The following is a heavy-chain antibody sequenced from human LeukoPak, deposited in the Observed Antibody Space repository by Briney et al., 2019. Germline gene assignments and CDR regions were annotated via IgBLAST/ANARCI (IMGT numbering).Heavy chain of an antibody. J-gene: IGHJ4*02. CDR3: ARASGYSYGDYYFDY. Sequence: SVKVSFKASGGTFSSYAISWVRQAPGQGLEWMGGIIPIFGTANYAQKFQGRVTITADESTSTAYMELSSLRSEDTAVYYCARASGYSYGDYYFDYWGQGTLVTVSS. D-gene: IGHD5-18*01. CDR2: IIPIFGTA. CDR1: GGTFSSYA. V-gene: IGHV1-69*01.